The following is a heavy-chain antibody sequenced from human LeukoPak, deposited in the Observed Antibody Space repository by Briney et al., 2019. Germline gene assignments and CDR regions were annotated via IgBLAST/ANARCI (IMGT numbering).Heavy chain of an antibody. V-gene: IGHV4-39*01. CDR1: GGSISSSSYY. CDR3: ARQTTYYDFWSGYYTRHDAFDI. D-gene: IGHD3-3*01. J-gene: IGHJ3*02. CDR2: IYYSGST. Sequence: SETLSLTCTVSGGSISSSSYYWGWIRQPPGKGREWIGSIYYSGSTYYNPSLKSRVTISVDTSKNQFSLKLSSVTAADTAVYYCARQTTYYDFWSGYYTRHDAFDIWGQGTMVTVSS.